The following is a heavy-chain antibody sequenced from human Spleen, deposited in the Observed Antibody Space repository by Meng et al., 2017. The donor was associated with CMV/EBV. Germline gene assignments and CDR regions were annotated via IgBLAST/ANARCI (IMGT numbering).Heavy chain of an antibody. CDR1: GGTFSSYA. V-gene: IGHV1-69*12. Sequence: QVQLGKSGAEVKKPGSSVKVSCKASGGTFSSYAISWVRQAPGQGLEWMGGIIPIFGTANYAQKFQGRVTITADESTSTAYMELSSLRSDDTAVYYCARAGGSSPRGPPDYWGQGTLVTVSS. CDR2: IIPIFGTA. D-gene: IGHD6-13*01. J-gene: IGHJ4*02. CDR3: ARAGGSSPRGPPDY.